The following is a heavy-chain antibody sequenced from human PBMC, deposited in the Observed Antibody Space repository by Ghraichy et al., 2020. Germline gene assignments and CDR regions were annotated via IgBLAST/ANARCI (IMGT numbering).Heavy chain of an antibody. J-gene: IGHJ1*01. CDR3: ARLYYDFWSGYPPYFQH. CDR1: GGSISSSSYY. Sequence: TLSLTCTVSGGSISSSSYYWGWIRQPPGKGLEWIGSIYYSGSTYYNPSLKSRVTISVDTSKNQFSLKLSSVTAADTAVYYCARLYYDFWSGYPPYFQHWGQCTLVTVSS. V-gene: IGHV4-39*01. CDR2: IYYSGST. D-gene: IGHD3-3*01.